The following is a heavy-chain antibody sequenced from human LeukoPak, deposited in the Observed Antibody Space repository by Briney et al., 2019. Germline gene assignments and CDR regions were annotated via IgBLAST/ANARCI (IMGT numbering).Heavy chain of an antibody. D-gene: IGHD3-10*01. CDR3: ARGRPYADSGSYYLSASRNY. J-gene: IGHJ4*02. CDR2: TYYRSRWGN. V-gene: IGHV6-1*01. CDR1: GDSVSNNIAT. Sequence: SQTLSLTCAISGDSVSNNIATWNWVRQSPSRGLEWLGRTYYRSRWGNDYAISVKGRITINPDTSRNQFSLQLNSVTPEDTAVYYCARGRPYADSGSYYLSASRNYWGQGTLVTVSS.